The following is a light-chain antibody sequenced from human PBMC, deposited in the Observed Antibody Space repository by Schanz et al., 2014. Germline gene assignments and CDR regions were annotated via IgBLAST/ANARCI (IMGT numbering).Light chain of an antibody. J-gene: IGLJ3*02. CDR2: DVS. CDR1: SSDVGAYNY. Sequence: QSALTQPASVSGYPGQSITISCTGTSSDVGAYNYVSWYQQHPGKAPKLMIYDVSNRLSGVSNRFSGSKSGNTASLTISGLQAEDEADYFCSSHRSGSTWVLGGGTKLTVL. V-gene: IGLV2-14*01. CDR3: SSHRSGSTWV.